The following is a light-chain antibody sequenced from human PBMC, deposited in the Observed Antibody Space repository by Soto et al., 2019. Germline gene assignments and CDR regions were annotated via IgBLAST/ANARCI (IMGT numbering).Light chain of an antibody. J-gene: IGKJ1*01. CDR2: GAS. CDR3: QQYGTSPWT. V-gene: IGKV3-20*01. CDR1: QSVIFNY. Sequence: EIVLTQSPATLSLSPGERAALSCRASQSVIFNYLAWYQQKPGRPPRLLIYGASSRATGVPERFSGSGSGTDFMLTISSLEPEDFVVYYCQQYGTSPWTFGQGTNVESK.